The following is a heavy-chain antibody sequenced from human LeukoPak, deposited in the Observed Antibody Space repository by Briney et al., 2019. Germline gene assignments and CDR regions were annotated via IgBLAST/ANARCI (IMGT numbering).Heavy chain of an antibody. CDR1: GYSFTSYW. CDR3: ARLLEPGLLENWFDP. Sequence: GESLKISCKGSGYSFTSYWIGWVRQMPGKGLEWMGIIYPGDSDTRYSPSFQGQVTISADKSISTAYLQWSSLKASDTAMYYCARLLEPGLLENWFDPWGQGTLVTVSS. D-gene: IGHD1-1*01. V-gene: IGHV5-51*01. J-gene: IGHJ5*02. CDR2: IYPGDSDT.